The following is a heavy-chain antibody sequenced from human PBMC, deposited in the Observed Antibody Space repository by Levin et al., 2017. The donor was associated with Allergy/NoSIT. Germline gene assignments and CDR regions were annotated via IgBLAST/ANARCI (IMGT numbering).Heavy chain of an antibody. CDR3: ARYSGDHGIGH. Sequence: GESLKISCAVSAMNFSTFHMTWVRQAPGKGLEWVSTISSRSGYIQYADSVKGRFTISRDNTQNSLYLQMSSLSGEDTALYYCARYSGDHGIGHWGQGTQVTVSS. D-gene: IGHD3-10*01. CDR1: AMNFSTFH. CDR2: ISSRSGYI. J-gene: IGHJ5*02. V-gene: IGHV3-21*01.